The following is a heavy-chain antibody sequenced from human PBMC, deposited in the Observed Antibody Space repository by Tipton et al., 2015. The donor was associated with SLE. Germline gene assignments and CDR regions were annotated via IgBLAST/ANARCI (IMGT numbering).Heavy chain of an antibody. V-gene: IGHV4-34*01. D-gene: IGHD4-11*01. CDR1: GGSFSRYY. Sequence: GLVKPSETLSLTCAVYGGSFSRYYWTWIRQPPEKGLEWIGEINYRGSTNYNPSLKSRLAISVDKPKNQFSLKLRSVTAADSAVFYCARRSAVTGLLDYWGQGSLVTVSS. CDR3: ARRSAVTGLLDY. J-gene: IGHJ4*02. CDR2: INYRGST.